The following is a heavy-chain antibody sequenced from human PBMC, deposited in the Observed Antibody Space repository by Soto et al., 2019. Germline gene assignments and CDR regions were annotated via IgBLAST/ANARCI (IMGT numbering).Heavy chain of an antibody. CDR3: ARVNTIFGVVIPFDY. Sequence: SETLSLSCAASGGSFSGYYWSWIRQPPGKGLEWIGEINHSGSTNYNPSLKSRVTISVDTSKNQFSLKLSSVTAADTAVYYCARVNTIFGVVIPFDYWGQGTLVTVSS. CDR2: INHSGST. CDR1: GGSFSGYY. J-gene: IGHJ4*02. D-gene: IGHD3-3*01. V-gene: IGHV4-34*01.